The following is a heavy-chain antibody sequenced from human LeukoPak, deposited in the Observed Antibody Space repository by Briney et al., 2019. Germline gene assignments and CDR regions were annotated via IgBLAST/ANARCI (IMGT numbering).Heavy chain of an antibody. CDR3: AKDQGEIDY. CDR1: GFTFSSYA. CDR2: ISYDGSNK. Sequence: GGSLRLSCAASGFTFSSYAMHWVRRAPGKGLEWVAVISYDGSNKYYADSVKGRFTISRDNSKNTLYLQMNSLRAEDTAVYYCAKDQGEIDYWGQGTLVTVSS. J-gene: IGHJ4*02. V-gene: IGHV3-30*04. D-gene: IGHD3-16*01.